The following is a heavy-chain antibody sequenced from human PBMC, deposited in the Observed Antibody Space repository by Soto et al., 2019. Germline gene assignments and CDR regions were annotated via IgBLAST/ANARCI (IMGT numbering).Heavy chain of an antibody. Sequence: QVQLQESGPGLVKPSQTLSLTCTVSGGSISTGGYYWTWIRQDPGKGLEWIGYIYYSGSTYYNPSLKSRVTISVDTSKNQFSLKLISVTAADTAVYYCARGLSVTIFDNWGQGNLVTVSS. D-gene: IGHD4-17*01. CDR1: GGSISTGGYY. V-gene: IGHV4-31*03. CDR2: IYYSGST. J-gene: IGHJ4*02. CDR3: ARGLSVTIFDN.